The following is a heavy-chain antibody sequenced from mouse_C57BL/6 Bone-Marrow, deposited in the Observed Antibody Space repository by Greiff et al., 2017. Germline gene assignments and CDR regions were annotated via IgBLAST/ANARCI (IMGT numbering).Heavy chain of an antibody. CDR3: AREEDDYDYYAMDY. J-gene: IGHJ4*01. D-gene: IGHD2-4*01. CDR1: GFTFSDYY. V-gene: IGHV5-16*01. CDR2: INYDGSST. Sequence: EVMLVESEGGLVQPGSSMKLSCTASGFTFSDYYMAWVRQVPEKGLEWVANINYDGSSTYYLDSLKSRFIISRDNAKNILYLQMSSLKSEDTATYYCAREEDDYDYYAMDYWGQGTSVTVSS.